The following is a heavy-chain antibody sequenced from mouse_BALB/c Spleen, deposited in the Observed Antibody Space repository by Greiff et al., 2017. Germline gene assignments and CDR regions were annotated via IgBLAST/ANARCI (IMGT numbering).Heavy chain of an antibody. CDR1: GFSLTGYG. Sequence: VQVVESGPGLVAPSQSLSITCTVSGFSLTGYGVNWVRQPPGKGLEWLGMIWGDGSTDYNSALKSRLSISKDNSKSQVFLKMNSLQTDDTARYYCARDKDYYGSSYGGAMDYWGQGTSVTVSS. CDR3: ARDKDYYGSSYGGAMDY. CDR2: IWGDGST. J-gene: IGHJ4*01. V-gene: IGHV2-6-7*01. D-gene: IGHD1-1*01.